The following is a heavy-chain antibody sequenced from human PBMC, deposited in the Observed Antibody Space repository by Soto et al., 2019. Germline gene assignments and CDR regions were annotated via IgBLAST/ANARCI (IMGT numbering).Heavy chain of an antibody. CDR1: GGTFSSYA. V-gene: IGHV1-69*01. CDR3: ATSDDFWTKNQSFDY. Sequence: QVQLVQSGAEVKKPGSSVKVSCKASGGTFSSYAISWVRQAPGQGPEWMGGIIPIFGTANYAQKFQGRVTITADESTSTAYMELSSLRSEDTAVYYCATSDDFWTKNQSFDYWGQGTLVTVSS. J-gene: IGHJ4*02. CDR2: IIPIFGTA. D-gene: IGHD3-3*01.